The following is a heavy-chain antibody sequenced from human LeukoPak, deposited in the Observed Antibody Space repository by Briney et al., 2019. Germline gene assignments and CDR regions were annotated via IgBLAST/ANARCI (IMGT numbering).Heavy chain of an antibody. J-gene: IGHJ3*02. CDR1: GYSFTNYW. D-gene: IGHD3-16*01. Sequence: GESLKISCKGSGYSFTNYWIGWVRQMPGKGLEWMGIIYPGDSDTRYSPSFQGQVTISADNSISTAYLQWSSLKASDTAMYYCARYYDYVWGTRNAFDIWGQGTMVTVSS. CDR2: IYPGDSDT. V-gene: IGHV5-51*01. CDR3: ARYYDYVWGTRNAFDI.